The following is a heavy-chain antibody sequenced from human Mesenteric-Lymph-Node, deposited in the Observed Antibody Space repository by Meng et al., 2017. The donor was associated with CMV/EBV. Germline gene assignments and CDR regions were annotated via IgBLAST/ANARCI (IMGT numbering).Heavy chain of an antibody. CDR2: INHSGST. J-gene: IGHJ5*02. D-gene: IGHD3-10*01. CDR3: ATDGRLWFGELHNRFDP. CDR1: GGSFSGYY. V-gene: IGHV4-34*01. Sequence: GSLRLSCAVYGGSFSGYYWSWIRQPPGKGLEWIGEINHSGSTNYNPSLKSRVTISVDTSKNQFSLKLTSVTAADTAVYYCATDGRLWFGELHNRFDPWGQGTLVTVSS.